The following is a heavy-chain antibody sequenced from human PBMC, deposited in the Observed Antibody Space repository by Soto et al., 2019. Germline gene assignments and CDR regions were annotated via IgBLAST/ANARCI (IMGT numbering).Heavy chain of an antibody. Sequence: EVQLVESGGNLVQPGGSLRLSCAASGFRFSIYSMNWVRQAPGQGLEWSAYITSDTKTIKYADSVKGRFTISRDNDNNLVYLYMTSLRDEDTAVYYCARSLEGHFDYWGQGTVVTVSA. CDR3: ARSLEGHFDY. D-gene: IGHD1-1*01. CDR1: GFRFSIYS. V-gene: IGHV3-48*02. J-gene: IGHJ4*02. CDR2: ITSDTKTI.